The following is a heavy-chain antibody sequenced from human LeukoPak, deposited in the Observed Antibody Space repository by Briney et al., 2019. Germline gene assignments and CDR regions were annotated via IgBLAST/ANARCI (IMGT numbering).Heavy chain of an antibody. Sequence: SQTLCLTCAVSGGSISSGGYYWSWIRQHPGKGLEWIGYIDYSGSTYYNPSLKSRVTLSVDTSKNQSSLKLSSLTAADTAVYYCARVCNHRSRGEWFDPWGQGPRVTVSS. CDR3: ARVCNHRSRGEWFDP. D-gene: IGHD2-21*01. J-gene: IGHJ5*02. CDR1: GGSISSGGYY. V-gene: IGHV4-31*02. CDR2: IDYSGST.